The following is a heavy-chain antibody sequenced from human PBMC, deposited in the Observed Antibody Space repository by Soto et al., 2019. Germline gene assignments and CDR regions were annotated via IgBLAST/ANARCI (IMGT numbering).Heavy chain of an antibody. V-gene: IGHV3-30*18. D-gene: IGHD4-17*01. CDR2: ISSDGNNK. CDR3: AKDLLPNAVTTCGS. CDR1: GFTFDSYG. J-gene: IGHJ5*02. Sequence: QVPLVESGGGVVQPGRSLRLSCAASGFTFDSYGMHWVRQAPGKGLEWVAVISSDGNNKYYADSVKGRFTISRDNFQNTLYLQMSSLRADDTAVYYCAKDLLPNAVTTCGSWGQGTLVTVSS.